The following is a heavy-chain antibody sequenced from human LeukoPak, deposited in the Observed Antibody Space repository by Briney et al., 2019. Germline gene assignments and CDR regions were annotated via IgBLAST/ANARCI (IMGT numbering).Heavy chain of an antibody. CDR2: IYPGDSES. V-gene: IGHV5-51*01. CDR3: ARIEGSTFDY. Sequence: GESLKISCKGSGYTFTSYWIGWLRQMPGKGLEWMGIIYPGDSESKYNPSLQGQVTISADKSISTVYLQWSSLKASDTAIYYCARIEGSTFDYWGQGTLVTVSS. CDR1: GYTFTSYW. J-gene: IGHJ4*02.